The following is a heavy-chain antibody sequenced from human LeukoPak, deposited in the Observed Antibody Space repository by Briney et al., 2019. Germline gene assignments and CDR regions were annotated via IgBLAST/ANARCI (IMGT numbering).Heavy chain of an antibody. J-gene: IGHJ4*02. CDR2: INHSGST. CDR1: GVSFSGYY. CDR3: ARVNSSSWYVDY. Sequence: SETLSLTCAVYGVSFSGYYWSWIRQPPGKGLEWIGEINHSGSTNYNPSLKSRVTISVDTSKNQFSLKLSSVTAADTAVYYCARVNSSSWYVDYWGQGTLVTVSS. V-gene: IGHV4-34*01. D-gene: IGHD6-13*01.